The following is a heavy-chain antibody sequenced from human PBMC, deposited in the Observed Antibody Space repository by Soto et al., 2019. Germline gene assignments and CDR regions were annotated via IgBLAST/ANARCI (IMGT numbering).Heavy chain of an antibody. CDR2: INHSGST. J-gene: IGHJ6*02. CDR1: GGSFSGYY. Sequence: QVQLQQWGAGLLKPSETLSLTCAVYGGSFSGYYWSWIRQPPGKGLEWIREINHSGSTNYNPSLKGRVTISVDTSKNPFSLKLSSLTAADTDVYYCAREGYGDYVDSHYGMDVWGQGTTVTVSS. CDR3: AREGYGDYVDSHYGMDV. V-gene: IGHV4-34*01. D-gene: IGHD4-17*01.